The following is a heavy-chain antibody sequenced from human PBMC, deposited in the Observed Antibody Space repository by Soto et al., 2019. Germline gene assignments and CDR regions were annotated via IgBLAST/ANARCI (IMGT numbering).Heavy chain of an antibody. CDR2: ISYDGSNK. D-gene: IGHD5-18*01. Sequence: QVQLVESGGGVVQPGRSLRLSCAASGFTFSSYAMHWVRQAPGKGLEWVAVISYDGSNKYYADSVKGRFTISRDNSKNTVYLQMNRLRAEDTAVYYWARDGDSEWIQGGGYFDYWGQGTLVTVSS. J-gene: IGHJ4*02. CDR3: ARDGDSEWIQGGGYFDY. CDR1: GFTFSSYA. V-gene: IGHV3-30-3*01.